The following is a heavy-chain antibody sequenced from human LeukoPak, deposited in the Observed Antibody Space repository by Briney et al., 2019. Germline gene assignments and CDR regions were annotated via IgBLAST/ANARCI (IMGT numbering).Heavy chain of an antibody. V-gene: IGHV5-51*01. CDR2: IDPADSDT. D-gene: IGHD2-15*01. Sequence: GESLKISCKGSGYSFASYWIGCVRQMPGKGLEWMGVIDPADSDTRYSPSFQGQVTISADKTISTAYLQWSSLNASDTAMYYCARLLLYDTDDFDIWGQGTMVTVSS. CDR3: ARLLLYDTDDFDI. CDR1: GYSFASYW. J-gene: IGHJ3*02.